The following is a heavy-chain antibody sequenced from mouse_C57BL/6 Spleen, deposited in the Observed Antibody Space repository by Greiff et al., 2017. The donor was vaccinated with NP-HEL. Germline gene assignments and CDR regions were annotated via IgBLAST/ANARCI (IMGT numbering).Heavy chain of an antibody. V-gene: IGHV5-4*01. CDR1: GFTFSSYA. J-gene: IGHJ3*01. CDR2: ISDGGSYT. Sequence: EVQLQESGGGLVKPGGSLKLSCAASGFTFSSYAMSWVRQTPEKRLEWVATISDGGSYTYYPDNVKGRFTISRDNAKNNLYLQMSHLKSEDTAMYYCARDRTSFAYWGQGTLVTVSA. CDR3: ARDRTSFAY.